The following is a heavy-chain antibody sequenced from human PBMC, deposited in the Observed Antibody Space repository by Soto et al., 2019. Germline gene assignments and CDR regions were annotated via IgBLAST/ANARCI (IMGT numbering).Heavy chain of an antibody. J-gene: IGHJ5*02. CDR2: ISGSGGST. CDR1: GFTFSSYA. Sequence: GGSLRLSCAASGFTFSSYAMSWVRQAPGKGLEWVSAISGSGGSTYYADSVKGRFTISRDNSKNTLYLQMNSLRAEDTAVYYYAKGSTVTTRVNWFDPWGQGTLVTVSS. D-gene: IGHD4-4*01. V-gene: IGHV3-23*01. CDR3: AKGSTVTTRVNWFDP.